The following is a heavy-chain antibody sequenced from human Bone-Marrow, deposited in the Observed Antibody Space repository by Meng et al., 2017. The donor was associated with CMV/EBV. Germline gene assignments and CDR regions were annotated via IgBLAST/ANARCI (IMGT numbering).Heavy chain of an antibody. V-gene: IGHV1-69*05. CDR1: GYNFRHYG. D-gene: IGHD2-21*01. J-gene: IGHJ6*02. CDR3: ARDSRGYCGGDCYLYV. Sequence: SVKVSCKTSGYNFRHYGISWVRQAPGQGLEWMGGIIPIFGTANYAQKFQGRVTITTDESTSTAYMELSSLRSEDTAVYYCARDSRGYCGGDCYLYVWGQGTKVTVS. CDR2: IIPIFGTA.